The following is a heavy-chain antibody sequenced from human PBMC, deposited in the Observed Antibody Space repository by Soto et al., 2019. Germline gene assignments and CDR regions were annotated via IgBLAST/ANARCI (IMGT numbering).Heavy chain of an antibody. D-gene: IGHD2-15*01. CDR1: GFTFSSYD. CDR3: GRSPPGGSHCYYGMDG. V-gene: IGHV3-13*04. J-gene: IGHJ6*02. CDR2: IGTAGDT. Sequence: EVQLVESGGGLVQPGGSLRLSCAASGFTFSSYDMHWVRQPTEKGLEWVSAIGTAGDTYYPGSVKGRFTISRENAKNSLYLEMNSLRAGYTVVYCGGRSPPGGSHCYYGMDGWGQGTTGTVSS.